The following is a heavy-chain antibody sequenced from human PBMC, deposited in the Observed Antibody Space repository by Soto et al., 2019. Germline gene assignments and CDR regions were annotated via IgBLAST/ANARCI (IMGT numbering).Heavy chain of an antibody. D-gene: IGHD6-19*01. J-gene: IGHJ4*02. CDR2: IYTSGNT. V-gene: IGHV4-4*07. CDR3: ARDSYSSSGWSGDY. Sequence: PSETLSLTCTVSGGSISGYSWSWIRQPAGKRLEWIGRIYTSGNTNYNPSLKSRVTMSVDTSKNQFSLRLSSVTAADTAVYYCARDSYSSSGWSGDYWGQGTLVTVSS. CDR1: GGSISGYS.